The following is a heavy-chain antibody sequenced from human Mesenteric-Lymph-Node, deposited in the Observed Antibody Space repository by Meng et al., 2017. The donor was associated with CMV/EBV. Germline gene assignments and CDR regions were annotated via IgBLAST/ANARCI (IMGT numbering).Heavy chain of an antibody. CDR2: IHPNSGDT. CDR3: ARMGRTTVWLDP. Sequence: CKASGYTFTDYFMLWLRQAPGQGLEWMGWIHPNSGDTHYAQRFQGRVTMTRDTSITTSYMELSRLRSDDTAVYYCARMGRTTVWLDPWGQGTLVTVSS. D-gene: IGHD1-26*01. CDR1: GYTFTDYF. J-gene: IGHJ5*02. V-gene: IGHV1-2*02.